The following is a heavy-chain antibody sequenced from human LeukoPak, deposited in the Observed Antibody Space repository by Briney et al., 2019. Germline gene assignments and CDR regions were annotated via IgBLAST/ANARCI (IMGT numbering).Heavy chain of an antibody. D-gene: IGHD5-18*01. Sequence: GRSLRLSCAASGFTFSSYAMHWVRQAPGKGLEWVAVISYDGSNKYYADSVKGRFTISRDNSKNTLYLQMNSLRAEDTAVYYCARASKAGYTAMVSLDYWGQGTLVTVSS. J-gene: IGHJ4*02. CDR3: ARASKAGYTAMVSLDY. V-gene: IGHV3-30-3*01. CDR1: GFTFSSYA. CDR2: ISYDGSNK.